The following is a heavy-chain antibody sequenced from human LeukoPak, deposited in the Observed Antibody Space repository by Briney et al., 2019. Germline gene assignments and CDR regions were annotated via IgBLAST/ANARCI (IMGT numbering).Heavy chain of an antibody. V-gene: IGHV3-48*04. CDR1: GFTFETYS. CDR3: GRQGFFGELDY. D-gene: IGHD3-10*01. CDR2: IDSRPTPI. Sequence: QPGGSLRLSCAASGFTFETYSMNWVRQAPGRGLEWVSYIDSRPTPIYYTQSVKGRFTVSRDNAKNSLYLQMNSLRVEDTAVYYCGRQGFFGELDYWGQGTLVTVSS. J-gene: IGHJ4*02.